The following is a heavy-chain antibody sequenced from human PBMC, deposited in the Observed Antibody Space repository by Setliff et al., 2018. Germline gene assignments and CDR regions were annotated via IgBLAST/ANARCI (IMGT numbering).Heavy chain of an antibody. CDR2: ISWDGGST. V-gene: IGHV3-74*01. CDR3: AREEGLQFLEWLSYFQH. J-gene: IGHJ1*01. Sequence: LRLSCAAAGFTFSSHWMHWVRQAPGKGLEWVSLISWDGGSTYYADSVKGRFTISRDNAKNSLYLQMNSLRAEDTAVYYCAREEGLQFLEWLSYFQHWGQGTLVTVSS. D-gene: IGHD3-3*01. CDR1: GFTFSSHW.